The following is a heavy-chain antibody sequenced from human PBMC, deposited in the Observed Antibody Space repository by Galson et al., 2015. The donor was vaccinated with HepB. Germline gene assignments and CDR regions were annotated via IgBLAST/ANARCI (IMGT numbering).Heavy chain of an antibody. CDR3: ARDYGDGSDY. V-gene: IGHV1-2*02. CDR1: GYIFSGYY. Sequence: SVKVSCKASGYIFSGYYMHWVRQAPGQGLEWMGWINPNNGGTKYAKKFQGRVTMTTDTSTSTAYMEVRSLRSDDTAVYYCARDYGDGSDYWGQGTLVTVSS. D-gene: IGHD4-17*01. J-gene: IGHJ4*02. CDR2: INPNNGGT.